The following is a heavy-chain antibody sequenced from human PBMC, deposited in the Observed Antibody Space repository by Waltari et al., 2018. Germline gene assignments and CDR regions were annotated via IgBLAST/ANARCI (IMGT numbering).Heavy chain of an antibody. CDR1: GGTFSSSA. Sequence: QVQLVQSGAEVKKPGSSVKVSCKASGGTFSSSAISWVRQAPGQGLEWMGGIIPIFGTANYAQKFQGRVTITTDESTSTAYMELSSLRSEDTAVYYCASRGVGGLGRIPLFDYWGQGTLVTVSS. J-gene: IGHJ4*02. D-gene: IGHD7-27*01. CDR3: ASRGVGGLGRIPLFDY. CDR2: IIPIFGTA. V-gene: IGHV1-69*05.